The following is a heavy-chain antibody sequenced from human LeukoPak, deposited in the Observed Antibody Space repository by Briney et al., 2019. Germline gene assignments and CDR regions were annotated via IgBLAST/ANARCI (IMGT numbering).Heavy chain of an antibody. CDR2: ISGSGGST. CDR3: AKVWIVSPDY. Sequence: PGGSLRLSCAASGFTFSSYAMSWVRQAPGKGLGWVSAISGSGGSTYYADSVKGRFTISRDNSKSTLYLQMNSLRAEDTAVYYCAKVWIVSPDYWGQGTLVTVSS. V-gene: IGHV3-23*01. J-gene: IGHJ4*02. D-gene: IGHD3-22*01. CDR1: GFTFSSYA.